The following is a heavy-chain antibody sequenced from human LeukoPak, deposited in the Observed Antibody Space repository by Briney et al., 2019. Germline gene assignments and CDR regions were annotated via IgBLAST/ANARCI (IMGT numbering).Heavy chain of an antibody. CDR1: GDSVSSNSAA. Sequence: SQTLSLTCAISGDSVSSNSAAWNWIRQSPSRGLEWLGRTYYRSKWYNDYAVSVKSRITINPDTSKNQFSLQLNSVTPEDTAVYYCARDPLRYFDWFRSNARFDPWGQGTLVTVSS. V-gene: IGHV6-1*01. CDR3: ARDPLRYFDWFRSNARFDP. CDR2: TYYRSKWYN. J-gene: IGHJ5*02. D-gene: IGHD3-9*01.